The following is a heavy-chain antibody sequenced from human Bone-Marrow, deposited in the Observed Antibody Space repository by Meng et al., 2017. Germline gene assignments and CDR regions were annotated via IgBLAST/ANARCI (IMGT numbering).Heavy chain of an antibody. V-gene: IGHV6-1*01. D-gene: IGHD1-14*01. J-gene: IGHJ6*02. CDR1: GDSVSDNSAA. Sequence: SQTLSLTCAISGDSVSDNSAAWNWLRQSPSRGLEWLGSTYYKSKGNSEYAVSVKSRIIINDDTSKNQFSLQLNSVTPDDTVVYYGARDIRDGMDDWGQGTTVTVSS. CDR3: ARDIRDGMDD. CDR2: TYYKSKGNS.